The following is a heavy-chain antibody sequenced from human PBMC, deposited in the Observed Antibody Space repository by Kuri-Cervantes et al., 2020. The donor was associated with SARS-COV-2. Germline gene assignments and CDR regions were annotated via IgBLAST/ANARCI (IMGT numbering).Heavy chain of an antibody. D-gene: IGHD5-18*01. CDR2: ISGSGGST. Sequence: GGSLRLSCTVSGGSISSYHWSWIRQAPGKGLEWVSAISGSGGSTYYADSVKGRFTISRDNSKNTLYLQMNSLRAEDTAVYYCAKRLDTAMPLGAFDIWGQGTMVTVSS. CDR3: AKRLDTAMPLGAFDI. CDR1: GGSISSYH. J-gene: IGHJ3*02. V-gene: IGHV3-23*01.